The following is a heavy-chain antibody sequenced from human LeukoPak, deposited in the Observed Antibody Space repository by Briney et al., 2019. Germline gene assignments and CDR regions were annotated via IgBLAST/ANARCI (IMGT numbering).Heavy chain of an antibody. V-gene: IGHV4-4*02. D-gene: IGHD3-9*01. CDR2: IYHSGST. J-gene: IGHJ4*02. CDR3: ARVLRYFDWSDVAYYFDF. CDR1: GGSLSRSHW. Sequence: SGTLSLTCAVSGGSLSRSHWWSWVRQPPGKGLEWIGEIYHSGSTNYNPSLKSRVTISVDKSKNQFSLKLSSVTVADTAVYYCARVLRYFDWSDVAYYFDFWGRGTLVTVSS.